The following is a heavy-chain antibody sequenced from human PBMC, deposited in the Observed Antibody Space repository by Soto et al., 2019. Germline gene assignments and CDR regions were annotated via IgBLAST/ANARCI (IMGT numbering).Heavy chain of an antibody. CDR2: INPNSGGT. D-gene: IGHD2-15*01. V-gene: IGHV1-2*04. Sequence: GASVKVSCKASGYTFTGYYMHWVRQAPGQGLEWMGWINPNSGGTNYAQNFKGWVTMTRDKSISTAYMELIKLRSDDTAVYYCARDMDVDCSAKKCYYYYDYWAQGTQVTVSS. CDR1: GYTFTGYY. J-gene: IGHJ4*02. CDR3: ARDMDVDCSAKKCYYYYDY.